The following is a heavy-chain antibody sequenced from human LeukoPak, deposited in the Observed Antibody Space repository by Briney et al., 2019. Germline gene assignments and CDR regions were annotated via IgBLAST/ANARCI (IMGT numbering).Heavy chain of an antibody. D-gene: IGHD4-17*01. Sequence: SGGSLRLSCAASGFTFSSYARSWVRQAPGKGLEWVSAISGSGGSTYYADSVKGRFTISRDNSKNTLYLQMNSLRAEDTAVYYCAKAPMTTVTTSDSWGQGTLVTVSS. CDR3: AKAPMTTVTTSDS. CDR1: GFTFSSYA. J-gene: IGHJ4*02. CDR2: ISGSGGST. V-gene: IGHV3-23*01.